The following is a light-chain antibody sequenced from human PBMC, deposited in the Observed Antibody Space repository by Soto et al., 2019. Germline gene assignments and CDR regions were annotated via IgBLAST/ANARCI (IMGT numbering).Light chain of an antibody. J-gene: IGLJ3*02. CDR1: SSDVGSYNL. V-gene: IGLV2-23*02. CDR2: EVS. CDR3: CSYAGSSTLV. Sequence: QSVLPQPASVSGSPGQSITISCTGTSSDVGSYNLVSWYQQHPGKAPELMIYEVSERPSGVSNRFSGSKSGNTASLTISGLQAEDEADYYCCSYAGSSTLVFGGGTQLTVL.